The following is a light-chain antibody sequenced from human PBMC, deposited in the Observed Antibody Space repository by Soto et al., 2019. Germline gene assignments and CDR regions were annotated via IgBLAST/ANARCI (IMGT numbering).Light chain of an antibody. CDR1: TSDVGTYDS. Sequence: QSALTQPPSASGSPGQSVTISCTGTTSDVGTYDSVSWYQQHPGKAPKLIIYEVNKRPSGVPDRFSGSKSGNTASLTVSGLQSDDEADYYCCSYAGSYSYVFGPGTKLTVL. J-gene: IGLJ1*01. CDR3: CSYAGSYSYV. V-gene: IGLV2-8*01. CDR2: EVN.